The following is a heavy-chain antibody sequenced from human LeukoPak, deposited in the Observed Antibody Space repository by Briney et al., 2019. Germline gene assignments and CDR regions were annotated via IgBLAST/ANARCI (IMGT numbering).Heavy chain of an antibody. CDR3: AKDHRSGWYFEA. D-gene: IGHD6-19*01. J-gene: IGHJ4*02. V-gene: IGHV3-30*02. CDR2: IRYDGSNK. CDR1: GFTFSSYG. Sequence: GGSLRLSCAASGFTFSSYGMHWVRQAPGKGLEWVAFIRYDGSNKYYADSVKGRFTISRDNSENTLYLQMNSLRAEDTAVYYCAKDHRSGWYFEAWGQGTLVTVSS.